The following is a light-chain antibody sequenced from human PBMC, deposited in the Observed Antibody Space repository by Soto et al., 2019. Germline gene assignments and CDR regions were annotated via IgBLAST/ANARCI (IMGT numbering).Light chain of an antibody. J-gene: IGLJ1*01. V-gene: IGLV9-49*01. CDR1: SGYSNYK. CDR2: VGTGGIVG. CDR3: GADHGTGSTFVYV. Sequence: QAVVTQPPSASASLGASVTLTCTLSSGYSNYKVDWYQQRPGKGPRFVMRVGTGGIVGSKGDGIPDRFSVLGSGLNRYLTIKNIQEEDESDFHCGADHGTGSTFVYVFGTGTKLTV.